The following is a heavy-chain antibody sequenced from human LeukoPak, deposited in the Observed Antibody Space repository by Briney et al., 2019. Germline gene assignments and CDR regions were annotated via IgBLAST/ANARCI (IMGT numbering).Heavy chain of an antibody. D-gene: IGHD3-10*01. CDR2: IKRKSDGGTT. CDR3: TSRSGSGSYYSAF. Sequence: GGSLRHSCAASGFTFSNAWMTWVRQAPGKGLEWVGRIKRKSDGGTTDYGAPVKGRFSISRDDSKNTLYLQLNSLKTEDTAVYYCTSRSGSGSYYSAFWGQGTLVTVSS. V-gene: IGHV3-15*01. J-gene: IGHJ4*02. CDR1: GFTFSNAW.